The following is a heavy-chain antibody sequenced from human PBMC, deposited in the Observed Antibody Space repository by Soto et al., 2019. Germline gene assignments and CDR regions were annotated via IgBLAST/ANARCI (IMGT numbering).Heavy chain of an antibody. Sequence: GGSLRLSCVASGFTFNRYGMRWVRQAPGKGLEWVAEISFDGTAKYYAGSVKGRFTVSRDNGNNTLHLEMNSLGAKDTAVYFCATGRSTRFDPWGQGTLVTV. V-gene: IGHV3-30*03. CDR3: ATGRSTRFDP. J-gene: IGHJ5*02. CDR1: GFTFNRYG. CDR2: ISFDGTAK. D-gene: IGHD1-1*01.